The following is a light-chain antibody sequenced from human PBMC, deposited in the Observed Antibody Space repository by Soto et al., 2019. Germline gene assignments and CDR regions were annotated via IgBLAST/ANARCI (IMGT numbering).Light chain of an antibody. V-gene: IGLV1-47*01. CDR1: SSNIGSNY. Sequence: QSVLTQPPSASGTPGQRVTISCSGSSSNIGSNYVYWYQQLPGTAPKLLIYRNNQRPSGVPDRFSGSKSGTSASLAISGPRSEVGADNNGEEWDDSLGGFYFSGLGTKAPVL. CDR3: EEWDDSLGGFYF. J-gene: IGLJ1*01. CDR2: RNN.